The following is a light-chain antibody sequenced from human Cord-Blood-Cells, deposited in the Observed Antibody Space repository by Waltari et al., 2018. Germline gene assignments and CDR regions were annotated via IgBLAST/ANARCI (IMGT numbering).Light chain of an antibody. V-gene: IGKV1-39*01. Sequence: DIQMTQYTSSLSASVGDSVTITCRASQSISSYLNWYQQKPGKAPKLLIYAASSLQSGVPSRFSGSGSGTDFTLTISSLQPEDFATYYCQQSYSTPLTFGGGTKVEIK. CDR2: AAS. J-gene: IGKJ4*01. CDR3: QQSYSTPLT. CDR1: QSISSY.